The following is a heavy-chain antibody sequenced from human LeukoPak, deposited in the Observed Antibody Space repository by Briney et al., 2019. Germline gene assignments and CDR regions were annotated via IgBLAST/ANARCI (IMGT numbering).Heavy chain of an antibody. V-gene: IGHV3-74*01. CDR1: GFTFSSYW. J-gene: IGHJ4*02. Sequence: GGSLRLSCAASGFTFSSYWMHWVRQAPGKGLVWVSRINSDGSSTSYADSVKGRFTISRDNAKSSLYLQMNSLRAEDTAVYYCVRDIVGSTGTDYWGQGTLVTVSS. CDR2: INSDGSST. D-gene: IGHD1-26*01. CDR3: VRDIVGSTGTDY.